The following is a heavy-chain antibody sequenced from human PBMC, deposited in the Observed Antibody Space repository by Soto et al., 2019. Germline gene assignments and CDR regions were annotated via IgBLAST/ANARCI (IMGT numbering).Heavy chain of an antibody. CDR2: ISYDGSNK. V-gene: IGHV3-30-3*01. Sequence: GGSLGRSGAASGFTLSSYAMHWVRQAPGKGLEWVAVISYDGSNKYYADSVKGRFTISRDNSKNTLYLQMNSLRAEDTAVYYCASGFIAAAGTDYWGQGTLVTVSS. CDR3: ASGFIAAAGTDY. J-gene: IGHJ4*02. D-gene: IGHD6-13*01. CDR1: GFTLSSYA.